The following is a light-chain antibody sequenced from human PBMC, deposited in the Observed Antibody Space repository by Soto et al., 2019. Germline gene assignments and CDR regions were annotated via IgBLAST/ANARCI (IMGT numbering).Light chain of an antibody. J-gene: IGKJ2*01. Sequence: DIVMTQSPDSLAVSLGERATINCKSSQSVLYSSNNKNYLAWYQQKPGQPPKLLIYWASTRESGVPDRFSGSGSGTDFTLTISRLEPEDFAVYYCQQYGSSLRTFGQGTKLEIK. CDR1: QSVLYSSNNKNY. CDR3: QQYGSSLRT. CDR2: WAS. V-gene: IGKV4-1*01.